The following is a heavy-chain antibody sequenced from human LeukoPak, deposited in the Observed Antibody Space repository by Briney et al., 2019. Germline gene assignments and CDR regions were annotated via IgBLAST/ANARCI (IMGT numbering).Heavy chain of an antibody. CDR2: IGGSGGRT. CDR1: GFTFSSYA. CDR3: AKAMEDGNADRFDY. Sequence: PGGSLRLSCAASGFTFSSYAMSWVRQAPGKGLEWVSIIGGSGGRTSHAASVKGRFTISRDNSKNTLYLQVNSLRAEDSAVYYCAKAMEDGNADRFDYWGQGTLVTVSS. D-gene: IGHD3-3*01. J-gene: IGHJ4*02. V-gene: IGHV3-23*01.